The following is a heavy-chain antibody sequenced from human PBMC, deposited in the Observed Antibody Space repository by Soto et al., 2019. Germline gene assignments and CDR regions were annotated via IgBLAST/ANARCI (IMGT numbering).Heavy chain of an antibody. CDR2: IGTSGHA. V-gene: IGHV3-13*01. J-gene: IGHJ3*02. D-gene: IGHD3-10*01. CDR1: GFTFSGYG. CDR3: ARGGGFGEQHSDAFDI. Sequence: EVQLVESGGGLVHAGGSLRLSCAASGFTFSGYGMHWVRQAAGESLEWVSVIGTSGHAFYAGSVKGRFTITREDAKNSVYLQMNSLRDGDTAVYYCARGGGFGEQHSDAFDIWGQGTMVTVSS.